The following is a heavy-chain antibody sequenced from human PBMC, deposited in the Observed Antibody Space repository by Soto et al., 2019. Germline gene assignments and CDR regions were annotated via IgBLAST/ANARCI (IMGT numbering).Heavy chain of an antibody. J-gene: IGHJ5*02. Sequence: EVQLVESGGGLVQPGGSLRLSCAASGFTFSDHHMDLVGQAPGKGLEWVGRTRNKANSYTTEYDASEKGRFTISRDDRENEVYRQLNSLKAEDTAVYYCSRDLGSWGQGTLVTVSS. V-gene: IGHV3-72*01. CDR3: SRDLGS. CDR1: GFTFSDHH. CDR2: TRNKANSYTT.